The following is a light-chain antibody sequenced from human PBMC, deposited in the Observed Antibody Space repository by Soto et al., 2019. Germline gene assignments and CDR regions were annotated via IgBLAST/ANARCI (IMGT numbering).Light chain of an antibody. CDR1: QRISSY. CDR2: AAS. Sequence: DIQMTQSPSSLSASVGDRVTIACRTSQRISSYLNWYQHKPGKAPKLLIYAASSLQSGVPSRFSGSGSGTDFTLTISSLQPEDFATYYCQQSYNTPYTFGQGTKLEIK. V-gene: IGKV1-39*01. CDR3: QQSYNTPYT. J-gene: IGKJ2*01.